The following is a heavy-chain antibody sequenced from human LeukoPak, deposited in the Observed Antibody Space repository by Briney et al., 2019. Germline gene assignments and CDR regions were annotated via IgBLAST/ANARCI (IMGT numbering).Heavy chain of an antibody. V-gene: IGHV1-46*01. CDR3: ARDRGSYSHDY. D-gene: IGHD1-26*01. Sequence: ASVKVSCKASGYTFSNYYMHWVRQAPGQGLEWMGIINPSGGSTTYAQKFQGRVTMTRDTSTSTAYMELRSLRSDDTAVYYCARDRGSYSHDYWGQGTLVTVSS. CDR2: INPSGGST. J-gene: IGHJ4*02. CDR1: GYTFSNYY.